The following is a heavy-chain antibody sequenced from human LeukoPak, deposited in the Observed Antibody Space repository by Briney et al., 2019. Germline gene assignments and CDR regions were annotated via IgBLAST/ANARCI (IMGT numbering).Heavy chain of an antibody. CDR1: GFTFSSYA. CDR3: AKDPQARESIAARLPD. V-gene: IGHV3-23*01. Sequence: GGSLRLPCAASGFTFSSYAMSWVRQAPGKGLEWVSAISGSGGSTYYADSVKGRFTISRDNSKNTLYLQMNSLRAEDTAVYYCAKDPQARESIAARLPDWGQGTLVTVSS. J-gene: IGHJ4*02. CDR2: ISGSGGST. D-gene: IGHD6-6*01.